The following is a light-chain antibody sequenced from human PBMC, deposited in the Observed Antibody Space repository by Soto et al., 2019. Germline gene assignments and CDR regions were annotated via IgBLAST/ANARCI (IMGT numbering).Light chain of an antibody. Sequence: EIVMTQSPATLSVSPGARATLSCRASQSVSSNLAWYQQKPGQAPRIIIYGASTRATGIPARFSGSGSGTEFTLTISSLQSEDFAVYYCQQYNNWPITFGQGTRLEIK. CDR1: QSVSSN. CDR2: GAS. J-gene: IGKJ5*01. CDR3: QQYNNWPIT. V-gene: IGKV3-15*01.